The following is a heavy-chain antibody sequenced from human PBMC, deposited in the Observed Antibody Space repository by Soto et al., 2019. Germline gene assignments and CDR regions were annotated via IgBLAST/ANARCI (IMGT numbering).Heavy chain of an antibody. J-gene: IGHJ6*02. D-gene: IGHD3-10*01. CDR3: ARDPCYGSGSYCPTPYYYGMDV. CDR2: ISSSSSYT. Sequence: GGSLRLSCAASGFTFSDYYMSWIRQAPGKGLEWVSYISSSSSYTNYADSVKGRFTISRDNAKNSLYLQMNSLRAEDMAVYYCARDPCYGSGSYCPTPYYYGMDVWGQGTTVTVSS. V-gene: IGHV3-11*06. CDR1: GFTFSDYY.